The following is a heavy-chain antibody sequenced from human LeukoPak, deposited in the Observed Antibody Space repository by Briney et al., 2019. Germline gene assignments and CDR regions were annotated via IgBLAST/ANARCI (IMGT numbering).Heavy chain of an antibody. CDR2: INPNSGGT. CDR3: ARLALPATAIGSNFDY. D-gene: IGHD2-21*02. J-gene: IGHJ4*02. CDR1: GYTFTSYG. Sequence: ASVKVSCKASGYTFTSYGISWVRQAPGQGLEWMGWINPNSGGTNYAQKFQGRVTMTRDTSISTAYMELSRLRSDDTAVYYCARLALPATAIGSNFDYWGQGTLVTVSS. V-gene: IGHV1-2*02.